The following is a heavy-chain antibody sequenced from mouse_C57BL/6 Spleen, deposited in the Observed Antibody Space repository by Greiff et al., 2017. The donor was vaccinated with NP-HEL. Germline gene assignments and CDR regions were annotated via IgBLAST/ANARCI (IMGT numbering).Heavy chain of an antibody. CDR2: IYPGDGDT. D-gene: IGHD1-3*01. CDR1: GYAFSSSW. J-gene: IGHJ2*01. Sequence: VQLQQSGPELVKPGASVKISCKASGYAFSSSWMNWVKQRPGKGLEWIGRIYPGDGDTNYNGKFKGKATLTADKSSSTAYMQLSSLTSEDSAVYFCAREWGGNYWGQVTTLTVSS. V-gene: IGHV1-82*01. CDR3: AREWGGNY.